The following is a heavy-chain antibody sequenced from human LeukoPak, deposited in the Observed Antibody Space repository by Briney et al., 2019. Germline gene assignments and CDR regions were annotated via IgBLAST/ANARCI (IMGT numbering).Heavy chain of an antibody. J-gene: IGHJ4*02. D-gene: IGHD1-26*01. V-gene: IGHV1-69*13. CDR3: ATERGLGSRGFGY. Sequence: SVKVSCKASGGTFSSYAISWVRQAPGQGLEWMGEIIPIFGTANYAQKFQGRVTITADESTSTAYMELSSLRSEDTAVYYCATERGLGSRGFGYWGQGTLVTVSS. CDR2: IIPIFGTA. CDR1: GGTFSSYA.